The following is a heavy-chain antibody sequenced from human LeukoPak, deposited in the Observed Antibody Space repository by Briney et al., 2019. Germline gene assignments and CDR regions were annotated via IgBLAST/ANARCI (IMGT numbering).Heavy chain of an antibody. CDR1: GFTFSSDW. V-gene: IGHV3-74*01. D-gene: IGHD2-8*02. Sequence: GGSLRLSCASSGFTFSSDWMYWVRQAPGRGPVWVSGINPDGTYTHYADSVKGRFTISRDDAKSTLYLQMNSLRVEDTAVYYCANYWYPWGPGTLVAVSS. J-gene: IGHJ5*02. CDR3: ANYWYP. CDR2: INPDGTYT.